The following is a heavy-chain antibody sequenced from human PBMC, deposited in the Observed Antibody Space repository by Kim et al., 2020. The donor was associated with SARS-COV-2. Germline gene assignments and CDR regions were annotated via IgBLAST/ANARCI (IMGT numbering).Heavy chain of an antibody. D-gene: IGHD3-3*01. J-gene: IGHJ5*02. CDR1: GFTFSSYG. CDR2: ISYDGSNK. CDR3: AKGSITIFGVVITDNWFDP. Sequence: GGSLRLSCAASGFTFSSYGMHWVLQAPGKGLEWVAVISYDGSNKYYADSVKGRFTISRDNSKNTLYLQMNSLRAEDTAVYYCAKGSITIFGVVITDNWFDPWGQGTLVTVSS. V-gene: IGHV3-30*18.